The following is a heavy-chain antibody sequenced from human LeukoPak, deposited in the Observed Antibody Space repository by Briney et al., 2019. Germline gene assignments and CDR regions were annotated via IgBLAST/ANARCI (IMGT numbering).Heavy chain of an antibody. CDR1: GYTFTSYG. J-gene: IGHJ5*02. D-gene: IGHD2-2*02. V-gene: IGHV1-18*01. CDR2: NSAYNGNT. Sequence: AASVKVSCKASGYTFTSYGISWVRQAPGQGLEWMGWNSAYNGNTNYAQKLQGRVTMTTDTSTSTAYMELRSLRSDDTAVYYCARENIVVVPAAKPGNWFDPWGQGTLVTVSS. CDR3: ARENIVVVPAAKPGNWFDP.